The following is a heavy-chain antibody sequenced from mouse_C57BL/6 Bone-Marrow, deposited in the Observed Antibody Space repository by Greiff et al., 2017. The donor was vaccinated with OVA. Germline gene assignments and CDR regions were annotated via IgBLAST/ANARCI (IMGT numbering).Heavy chain of an antibody. J-gene: IGHJ2*01. V-gene: IGHV1-39*01. CDR3: APKWFLDY. D-gene: IGHD2-2*01. CDR2: INPNYGTT. Sequence: EVKLQESGPELVKPGASVKISCKASGYSFTDYHMNWVKQRNGKSLEWIGVINPNYGTTSYNQKFKSKATLTVDQSSSPAYLQLNSLTSEDSAVYYCAPKWFLDYWGQGTTLTVSS. CDR1: GYSFTDYH.